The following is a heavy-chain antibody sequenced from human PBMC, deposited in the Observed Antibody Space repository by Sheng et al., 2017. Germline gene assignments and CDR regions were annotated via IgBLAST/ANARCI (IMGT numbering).Heavy chain of an antibody. V-gene: IGHV3-21*01. Sequence: EVQLVESGGGLVKPGGSLRLSCAASGFTFSSYSMNWVRQAPGKGLEWVSSISSSSSYIYYADSVKGRFTISRDNAKNSLYLQMNSLRAEDTAVYYCARDPRPYYYDSSGQDAFDIWGQGTMVTVSS. CDR1: GFTFSSYS. D-gene: IGHD3-22*01. J-gene: IGHJ3*02. CDR3: ARDPRPYYYDSSGQDAFDI. CDR2: ISSSSSYI.